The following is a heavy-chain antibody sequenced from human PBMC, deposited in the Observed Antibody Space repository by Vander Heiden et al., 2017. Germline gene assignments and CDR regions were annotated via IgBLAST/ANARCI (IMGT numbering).Heavy chain of an antibody. CDR1: GGSISSGGYS. V-gene: IGHV4-30-2*01. J-gene: IGHJ5*02. CDR2: LYHSGSH. Sequence: QLQLQESGSGLVKPSQTLSLTCAVSGGSISSGGYSWRWIRQPPGKGLEWIGYLYHSGSHYYNSSLKSRVPRAVDRSKNQFPLKLSPLPAADTAGECWGREVLDKGSWVDPWG. D-gene: IGHD1-1*01. CDR3: GREVLDKGSWVDP.